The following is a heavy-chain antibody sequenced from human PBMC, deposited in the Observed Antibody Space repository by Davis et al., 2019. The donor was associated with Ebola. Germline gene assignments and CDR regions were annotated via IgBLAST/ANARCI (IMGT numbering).Heavy chain of an antibody. CDR1: GFPSSSYW. CDR2: INSDGSST. Sequence: GEPLKIPCAASGFPSSSYWMHWVGQAPGKGLVWVSRINSDGSSTSYADSVKGRFTISRDNAKNTLYLQMNSLRAEDTAVYYCARVRGGSYHPFDYWGQGTLVTVSS. CDR3: ARVRGGSYHPFDY. D-gene: IGHD1-26*01. J-gene: IGHJ4*02. V-gene: IGHV3-74*01.